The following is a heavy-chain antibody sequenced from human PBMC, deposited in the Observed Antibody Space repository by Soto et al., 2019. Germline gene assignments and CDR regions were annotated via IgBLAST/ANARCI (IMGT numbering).Heavy chain of an antibody. J-gene: IGHJ2*01. CDR1: GGTFSSYT. CDR2: IIPILGIA. CDR3: ARAPVVVTAIPPNWYFDL. V-gene: IGHV1-69*02. Sequence: QVQLVQSGAEVKKPGSSVKVSCKASGGTFSSYTISWVRQAPGQGLEWMGRIIPILGIANYAQKFQGRVTITADKSTRTAYMELSSLRSEDTAVYYCARAPVVVTAIPPNWYFDLWGRGTLVTVSS. D-gene: IGHD2-21*02.